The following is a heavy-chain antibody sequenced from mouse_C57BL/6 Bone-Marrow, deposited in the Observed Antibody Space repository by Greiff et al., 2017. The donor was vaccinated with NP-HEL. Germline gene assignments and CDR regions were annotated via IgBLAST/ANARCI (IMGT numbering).Heavy chain of an antibody. CDR3: AKETGPTADYAMDY. CDR1: GYSFTGYY. CDR2: INPSNGGT. J-gene: IGHJ4*01. Sequence: VQLQQSGPELVKPGASVKISCKASGYSFTGYYMNWVKQSPEKSLEWIGEINPSNGGTNYNQKFKAKATLTVDKSSSTASMQLKSLTSEDSAVYYGAKETGPTADYAMDYWGQGTSVTVSS. D-gene: IGHD4-1*01. V-gene: IGHV1-42*01.